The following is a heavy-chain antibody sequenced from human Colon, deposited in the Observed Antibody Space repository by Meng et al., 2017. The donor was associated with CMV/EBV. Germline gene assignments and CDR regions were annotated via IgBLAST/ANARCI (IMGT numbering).Heavy chain of an antibody. Sequence: GGSLRLSCTASGMTFSNAWMSWVRQAPGKGLEWIGLIKSKLDGGTTDYAAPVKGRFSLSRDDSKNTLYLQMNSLKTEDTAVYYCAAITAAAVTLYGMDVWGLGTTVTVSS. CDR2: IKSKLDGGTT. V-gene: IGHV3-15*01. CDR3: AAITAAAVTLYGMDV. J-gene: IGHJ6*02. CDR1: GMTFSNAW. D-gene: IGHD6-13*01.